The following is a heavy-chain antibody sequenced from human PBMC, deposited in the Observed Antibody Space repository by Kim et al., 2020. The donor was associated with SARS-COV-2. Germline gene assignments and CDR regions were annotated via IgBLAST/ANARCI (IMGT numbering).Heavy chain of an antibody. CDR3: ARLYCSGGSCLPPDY. CDR1: GFTFSDYW. V-gene: IGHV3-74*01. J-gene: IGHJ4*02. CDR2: INNDGTTT. D-gene: IGHD2-15*01. Sequence: GSLRLSCAASGFTFSDYWMHWVRQAPGKGLVWVSRINNDGTTTRYADSVEGRFTISRDNAKNTQYLQMNSLRAEDTAVYYCARLYCSGGSCLPPDYWGQGTLVTVSS.